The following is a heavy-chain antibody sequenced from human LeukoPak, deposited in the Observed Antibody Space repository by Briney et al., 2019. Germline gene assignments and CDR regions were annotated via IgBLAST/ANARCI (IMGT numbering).Heavy chain of an antibody. CDR3: ARARVVTRTYWYFDL. CDR1: GGSISSYY. V-gene: IGHV4-59*01. Sequence: SETLSLTCTVSGGSISSYYWSWIRQPPGKGREWIGYIYYSGSNNYNPCLKSRVTISVDTSQNQFSLKLSSVTAADTAVYYCARARVVTRTYWYFDLWGRRTLVTVSS. J-gene: IGHJ2*01. D-gene: IGHD3-3*01. CDR2: IYYSGSN.